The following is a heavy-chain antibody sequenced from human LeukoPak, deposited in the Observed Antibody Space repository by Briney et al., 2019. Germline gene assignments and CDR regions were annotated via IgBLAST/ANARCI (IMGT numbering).Heavy chain of an antibody. D-gene: IGHD6-6*01. CDR3: ARGEYSSSSSYFDY. CDR1: GGSISSSNW. V-gene: IGHV4-4*02. CDR2: INHSGST. J-gene: IGHJ4*02. Sequence: PSETLSLTCAVSGGSISSSNWWSWVRQPPGKGLEWIGEINHSGSTNYNPSLKSRVTISVDTSKNQFSLKVSSVTAADTAVYYCARGEYSSSSSYFDYWGQGTLVTVSS.